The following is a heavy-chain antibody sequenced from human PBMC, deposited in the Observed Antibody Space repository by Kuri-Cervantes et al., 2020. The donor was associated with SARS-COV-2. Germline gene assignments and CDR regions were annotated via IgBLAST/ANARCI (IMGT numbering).Heavy chain of an antibody. CDR1: GFTFTDHY. J-gene: IGHJ4*02. Sequence: GESLKISCAASGFTFTDHYMDWVRQAPGKGLVWVSRVKGGERDAYYADSVKDRFTISSDSAKNMVYLEMDSLRAEDTAVYYCVRDRTTRDWGQGTLVTVSS. CDR3: VRDRTTRD. CDR2: VKGGERDA. V-gene: IGHV3-74*01. D-gene: IGHD2-15*01.